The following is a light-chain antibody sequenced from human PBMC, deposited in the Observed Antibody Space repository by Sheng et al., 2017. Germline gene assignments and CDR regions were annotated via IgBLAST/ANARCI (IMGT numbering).Light chain of an antibody. CDR1: QSVLYSSNNKNY. V-gene: IGKV4-1*01. CDR2: WAS. Sequence: DIVMTQSPDSLAVSLGERATINCKSSQSVLYSSNNKNYLAWYQQKPGQPPKLLIYWASTRESGVPDRFSGSGSGTDFTLTISSLQAEDVAVYYCQQYYGTPLTFGGGTEGGDPT. CDR3: QQYYGTPLT. J-gene: IGKJ4*01.